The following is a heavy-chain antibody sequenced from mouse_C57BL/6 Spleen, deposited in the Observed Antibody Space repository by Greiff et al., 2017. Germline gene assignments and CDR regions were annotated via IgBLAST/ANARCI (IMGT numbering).Heavy chain of an antibody. Sequence: QVQLQQPGTELVKPGASVKLSCKASGYTFTSYWMHWVKQRPGQGLEWIGNINPSNGGTNYNEKFKSKATLTVDKSSSTAYMQLSSLTSADYAVYYWARSDNSYYAMDYWGQGTSVTVSS. D-gene: IGHD1-3*01. CDR3: ARSDNSYYAMDY. V-gene: IGHV1-53*01. CDR2: INPSNGGT. CDR1: GYTFTSYW. J-gene: IGHJ4*01.